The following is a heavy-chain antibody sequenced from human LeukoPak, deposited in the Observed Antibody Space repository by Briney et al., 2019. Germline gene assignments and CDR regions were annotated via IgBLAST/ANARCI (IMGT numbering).Heavy chain of an antibody. Sequence: PGGSLRLSCAASGFTFDDYAMHWVRQAPGKGLVWVSRINRDGSRIDHADSVRGRFTISRDNAKNTLYLQMNSLGVEDTAVYYCVRDFVGPDEYWGQGTQVTVSS. CDR3: VRDFVGPDEY. CDR1: GFTFDDYA. CDR2: INRDGSRI. V-gene: IGHV3-74*01. J-gene: IGHJ4*02. D-gene: IGHD2-21*01.